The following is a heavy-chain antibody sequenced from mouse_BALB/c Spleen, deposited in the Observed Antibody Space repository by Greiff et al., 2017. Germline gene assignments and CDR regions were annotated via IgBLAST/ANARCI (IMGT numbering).Heavy chain of an antibody. V-gene: IGHV14-4*02. Sequence: EVKLVESGAELVRSGASVKLSCTASGFNIKDYYMHWVKQRPEQGLEWIGWIDPENGDTEYDPKFQGKATMTADTTSNTAYLQLSSLTSEGTAVYYCNAWEEEVRGAYWGQGTLVTVSA. J-gene: IGHJ3*01. CDR1: GFNIKDYY. CDR2: IDPENGDT. CDR3: NAWEEEVRGAY. D-gene: IGHD2-14*01.